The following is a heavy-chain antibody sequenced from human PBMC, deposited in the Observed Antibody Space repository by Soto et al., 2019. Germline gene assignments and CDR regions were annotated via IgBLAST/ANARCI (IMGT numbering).Heavy chain of an antibody. V-gene: IGHV3-30-3*01. Sequence: QVRLVESGGGVVQPGRSLRLSCATSGFTFSSYGLHWVRQAPGKGLEWVAMISYAGSKIYYADSVKGRFTISRHNSKNTLYLQMNSLSTEATAVYYCARGTTPPRTDYLYYGMDVWGQGTTVTVSS. CDR1: GFTFSSYG. CDR3: ARGTTPPRTDYLYYGMDV. D-gene: IGHD4-17*01. CDR2: ISYAGSKI. J-gene: IGHJ6*02.